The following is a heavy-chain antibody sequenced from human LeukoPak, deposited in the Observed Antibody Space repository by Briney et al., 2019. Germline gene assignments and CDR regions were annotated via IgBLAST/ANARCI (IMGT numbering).Heavy chain of an antibody. Sequence: ASVKVSCKASGYTFTSYAIHWVRQAPGQRLEWMGWISAGNGNTKYSQNFQGRVTFISNTSATTAFMELSSLRSEDAAVYYCARDSGGGSNDYWGQGTLVTVSS. V-gene: IGHV1-3*01. CDR3: ARDSGGGSNDY. D-gene: IGHD2-8*02. CDR1: GYTFTSYA. CDR2: ISAGNGNT. J-gene: IGHJ4*02.